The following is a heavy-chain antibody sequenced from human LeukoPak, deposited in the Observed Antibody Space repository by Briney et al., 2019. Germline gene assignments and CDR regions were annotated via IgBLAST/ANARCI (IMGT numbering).Heavy chain of an antibody. Sequence: PGGSLRLSCAAAEFKFDDYAMDWVRQGPGKGLEWVAGISWSSGHMEYAESVKGRFTISRDNARNALYLQMDGLRRDDTALYYCVRSVVVVAATPTHFDLWGRGTQVIVSS. V-gene: IGHV3-9*01. CDR2: ISWSSGHM. CDR1: EFKFDDYA. CDR3: VRSVVVVAATPTHFDL. D-gene: IGHD2-15*01. J-gene: IGHJ2*01.